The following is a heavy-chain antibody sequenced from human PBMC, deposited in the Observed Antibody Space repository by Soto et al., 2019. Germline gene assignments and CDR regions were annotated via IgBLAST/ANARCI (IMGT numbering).Heavy chain of an antibody. J-gene: IGHJ4*02. CDR3: ARAGNYGSGSYNLADF. Sequence: SVTLSLTCPGSGCSISFGCYYWIWIRQSPGKGLEWIGFIDYTGTTFYNPSLRSRISISVDTSRNLFSLRVTSVTAADTAVYYCARAGNYGSGSYNLADFWGQGTQVTVSS. D-gene: IGHD3-10*01. CDR1: GCSISFGCYY. V-gene: IGHV4-30-4*01. CDR2: IDYTGTT.